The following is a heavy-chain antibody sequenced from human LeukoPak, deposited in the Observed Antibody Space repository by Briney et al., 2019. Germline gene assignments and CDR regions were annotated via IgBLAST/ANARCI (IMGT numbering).Heavy chain of an antibody. CDR1: GYTFTSYA. D-gene: IGHD2-15*01. CDR2: INAGNGNT. Sequence: ASVKVSCKASGYTFTSYAMHRVRQAPGQRLEWMGWINAGNGNTKYSQKFQGRVTITRDTSASTAYMELSSLRSEDTAVYYCARRVQYCSGGSCYALDYWGQETLVTVSS. V-gene: IGHV1-3*01. CDR3: ARRVQYCSGGSCYALDY. J-gene: IGHJ4*02.